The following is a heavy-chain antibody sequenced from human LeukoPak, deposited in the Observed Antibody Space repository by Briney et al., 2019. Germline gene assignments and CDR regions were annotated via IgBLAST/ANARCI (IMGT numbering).Heavy chain of an antibody. D-gene: IGHD2-2*02. CDR2: ISAYNGNT. CDR1: GYTFTSYG. CDR3: ARNLKYTYNWFDP. J-gene: IGHJ5*02. Sequence: ASVKVSCTASGYTFTSYGVSWVRQAPGQGLEWMGWISAYNGNTNYAQKLQGRVTMTTDTSTSTAYMELRSLRSDDTAVYYCARNLKYTYNWFDPWGQGTLVTVSS. V-gene: IGHV1-18*01.